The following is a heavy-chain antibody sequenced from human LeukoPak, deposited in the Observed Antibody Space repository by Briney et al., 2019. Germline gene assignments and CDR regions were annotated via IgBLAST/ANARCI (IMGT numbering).Heavy chain of an antibody. CDR1: GGPISSSSYY. J-gene: IGHJ4*02. Sequence: SETLSLTCTVSGGPISSSSYYWGWIRQPPGKGLEWIGSIYYSGSTYYNPSLKSRVTISVDTSKNQFSLKLSSVTAADTAVYYCARPGSTNYYFDYWGQGTLVTVSS. CDR2: IYYSGST. V-gene: IGHV4-39*01. D-gene: IGHD6-13*01. CDR3: ARPGSTNYYFDY.